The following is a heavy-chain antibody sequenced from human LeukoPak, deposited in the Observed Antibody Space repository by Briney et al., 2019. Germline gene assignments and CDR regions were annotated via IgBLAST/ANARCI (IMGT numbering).Heavy chain of an antibody. D-gene: IGHD4-17*01. V-gene: IGHV3-20*04. Sequence: GGSLRLSCSASGFTFDDYGMSWVRQAPGKGLEWVSGINWNGGSTGYADSVKGRFTISRDNAKNSLYLKMNSLRAEDTALSYCAREGGDYEGPTINSFDTWGQGTLVTVSS. CDR2: INWNGGST. J-gene: IGHJ5*02. CDR3: AREGGDYEGPTINSFDT. CDR1: GFTFDDYG.